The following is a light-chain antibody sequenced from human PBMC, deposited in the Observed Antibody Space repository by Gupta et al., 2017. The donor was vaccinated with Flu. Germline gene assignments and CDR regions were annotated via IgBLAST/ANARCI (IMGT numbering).Light chain of an antibody. V-gene: IGLV2-18*02. Sequence: VTLSCTGSSSDIGGYNRVSWYQQPPGTAPKLIIYEVSNRPSGVPDRFSGSKSGNTASLTISGLQAEDEADYYCSSYTSSSPPVVFGGGTKLTVL. CDR3: SSYTSSSPPVV. CDR1: SSDIGGYNR. CDR2: EVS. J-gene: IGLJ3*02.